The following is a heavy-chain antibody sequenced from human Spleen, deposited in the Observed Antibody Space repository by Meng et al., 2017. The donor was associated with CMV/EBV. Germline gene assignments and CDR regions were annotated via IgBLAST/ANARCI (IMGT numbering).Heavy chain of an antibody. V-gene: IGHV3-23*03. CDR3: AKDQGYLDAFDI. J-gene: IGHJ3*02. CDR1: GFTFSNDD. Sequence: CAASGFTFSNDDMSWVRQAPGKGLGWVSVIYRGGSNTYYADSVKGRFTISRDNSKNTLYLQMNSLKAEDTDVYYCAKDQGYLDAFDIWGQGTMVTVSS. CDR2: IYRGGSNT. D-gene: IGHD2-21*01.